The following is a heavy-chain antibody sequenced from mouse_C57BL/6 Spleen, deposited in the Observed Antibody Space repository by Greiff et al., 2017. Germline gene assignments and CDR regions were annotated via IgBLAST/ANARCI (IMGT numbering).Heavy chain of an antibody. J-gene: IGHJ2*01. Sequence: VQLQQSGAELVKPGASVKISCKASGYAFSSYWVNWVKQRPGQGLEWIGQIYPGDGDTNYNGKFKGKATLTADKSSSTAYMQLSSLTSEDSAVYFCAREGLGDYGNYFDYWGQGTTLTVSS. D-gene: IGHD2-4*01. CDR3: AREGLGDYGNYFDY. V-gene: IGHV1-80*01. CDR2: IYPGDGDT. CDR1: GYAFSSYW.